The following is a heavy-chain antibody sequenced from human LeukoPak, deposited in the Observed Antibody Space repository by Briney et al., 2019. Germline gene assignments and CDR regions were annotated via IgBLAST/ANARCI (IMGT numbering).Heavy chain of an antibody. CDR2: ISAYNGNT. V-gene: IGHV1-18*01. D-gene: IGHD4/OR15-4a*01. CDR3: ARRAGAYSHPYDY. J-gene: IGHJ4*02. Sequence: GASVKVSCKASGGTFSSYAISWVRQAPGQGLEWMGWISAYNGNTNYAQKLQGRVTMTTDTSTSTAYMELRSLRAEDTAVYYCARRAGAYSHPYDYWGQGTLVTVSS. CDR1: GGTFSSYA.